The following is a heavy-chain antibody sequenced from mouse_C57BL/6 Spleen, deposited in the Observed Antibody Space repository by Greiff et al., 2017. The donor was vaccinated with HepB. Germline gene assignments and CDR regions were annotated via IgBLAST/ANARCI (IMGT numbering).Heavy chain of an antibody. J-gene: IGHJ2*01. CDR2: IYPGDGDT. Sequence: QVQLKESGPELVKPGASVKISCKASGYAFSSSWMNWVKQRPGKGLEWIGRIYPGDGDTNYNGKFKGKATLTADKSSSTAYMQLSSLTSEDSAVYFCARAETTGYFDYWGQGTTLTVSS. CDR1: GYAFSSSW. D-gene: IGHD1-1*01. V-gene: IGHV1-82*01. CDR3: ARAETTGYFDY.